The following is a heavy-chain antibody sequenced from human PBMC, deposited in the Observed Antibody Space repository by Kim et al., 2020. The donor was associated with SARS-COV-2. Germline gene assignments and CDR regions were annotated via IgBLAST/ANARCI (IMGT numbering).Heavy chain of an antibody. CDR3: ASGYYYDSSGQTSYYYGMDV. D-gene: IGHD3-22*01. CDR2: ISYDGSNK. CDR1: GFTFSSSG. Sequence: GGSLRLSCAASGFTFSSSGMHWVRQAPGKGLEWVAVISYDGSNKYYADSVKGRFTISRDNSKNTLYLQMNSLRAEDTAVYYCASGYYYDSSGQTSYYYGMDVWGQGTTVTVSS. J-gene: IGHJ6*02. V-gene: IGHV3-33*05.